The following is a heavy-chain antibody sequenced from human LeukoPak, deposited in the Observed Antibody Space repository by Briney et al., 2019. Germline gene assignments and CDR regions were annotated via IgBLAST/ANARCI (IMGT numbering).Heavy chain of an antibody. D-gene: IGHD5-12*01. Sequence: GGSLRLSCAASGFTFSHYWMTWVRQAPGKGLEWVARLHADGIERYFVDSVKGRFTISRDNAKNSLYLQMYSLRLDDTAVYYCARGGYSFDYLGQGTLVTVSS. CDR2: LHADGIER. CDR3: ARGGYSFDY. J-gene: IGHJ4*02. CDR1: GFTFSHYW. V-gene: IGHV3-7*01.